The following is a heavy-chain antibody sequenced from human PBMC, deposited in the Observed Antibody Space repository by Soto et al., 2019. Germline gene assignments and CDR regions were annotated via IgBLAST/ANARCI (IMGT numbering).Heavy chain of an antibody. CDR2: INANSGDT. J-gene: IGHJ6*02. CDR1: GYSFTGYS. CDR3: ARGGKQQLAYYYYGMDV. Sequence: ASVKVSCKACGYSFTGYSMHCVRQAPGQRFEWMGWINANSGDTKYSQKFQGRVTITRDTSTSTAYMELSRLRSEDTAVYYCARGGKQQLAYYYYGMDVWGQGTTVTVSS. V-gene: IGHV1-2*02. D-gene: IGHD6-13*01.